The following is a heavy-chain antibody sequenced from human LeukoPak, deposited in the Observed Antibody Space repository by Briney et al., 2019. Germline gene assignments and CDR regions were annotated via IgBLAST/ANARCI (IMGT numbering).Heavy chain of an antibody. CDR3: ARHRHSQTGRRHLDY. D-gene: IGHD3-10*01. V-gene: IGHV4-59*08. CDR2: IYYSRST. J-gene: IGHJ4*02. Sequence: SETLSLTCTVSGGSISSYYWSWIRQPPGKGLEWIGYIYYSRSTNYNPSLKSRVTISVDTSKNQFPLKLSSVTAADTAVYYCARHRHSQTGRRHLDYWGQGTLVTVSS. CDR1: GGSISSYY.